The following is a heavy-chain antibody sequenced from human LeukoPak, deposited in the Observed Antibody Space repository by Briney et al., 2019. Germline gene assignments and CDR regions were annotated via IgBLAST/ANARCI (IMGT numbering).Heavy chain of an antibody. CDR3: AKALNYYDSSGYFVDY. CDR2: ISGSGGST. V-gene: IGHV3-23*01. D-gene: IGHD3-22*01. J-gene: IGHJ4*02. CDR1: GFTFSNAW. Sequence: SGGSLRLSCAASGFTFSNAWMSWVRQAPGKGLEWVSAISGSGGSTYYADSVKGRFTISRDNSKNTLYLQMNSLRAEDTAVYYCAKALNYYDSSGYFVDYWGQGTLVTVSS.